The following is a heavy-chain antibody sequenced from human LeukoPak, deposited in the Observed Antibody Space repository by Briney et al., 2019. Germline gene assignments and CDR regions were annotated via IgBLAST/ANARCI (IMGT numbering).Heavy chain of an antibody. D-gene: IGHD3-22*01. J-gene: IGHJ4*02. V-gene: IGHV3-23*01. Sequence: GGSLRLSCAASGFTFSYYGMSWVRQAPGKGLEWVSVFSGSGGRTYYADSVKGRFTISRDNAKNSLYLQMNSLRAEDTAVYYCARVHYDSSGYYFDYWGQGTLVTVSS. CDR1: GFTFSYYG. CDR2: FSGSGGRT. CDR3: ARVHYDSSGYYFDY.